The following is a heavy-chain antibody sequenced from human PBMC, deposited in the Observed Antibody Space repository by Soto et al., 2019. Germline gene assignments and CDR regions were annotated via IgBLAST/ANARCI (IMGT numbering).Heavy chain of an antibody. Sequence: QVQLVESGGGVVQPGRSLRLSCAASGFIFSSYAMHWVRQAPGKGLEWVALISYDGSNKYYADSVKGRFTISRDNSKNTLYLQMNSLRAEDTAVYYCARVSALRAFDPWGQGTLVTVSP. D-gene: IGHD2-15*01. V-gene: IGHV3-30-3*01. CDR3: ARVSALRAFDP. CDR2: ISYDGSNK. J-gene: IGHJ5*02. CDR1: GFIFSSYA.